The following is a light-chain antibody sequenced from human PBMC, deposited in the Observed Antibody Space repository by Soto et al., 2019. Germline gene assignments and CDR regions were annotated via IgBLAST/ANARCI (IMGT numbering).Light chain of an antibody. Sequence: QSLLTQPASVSGSPGQSITIPCTGSSNDIGAYKYVSWYQHHPGKAPKLMICDVTNRPSGVSNRFSGSKSGNTASLTISGLRSEDEADYYCSSYTSSSTYVFGTGTKVTVL. CDR3: SSYTSSSTYV. J-gene: IGLJ1*01. CDR2: DVT. CDR1: SNDIGAYKY. V-gene: IGLV2-14*01.